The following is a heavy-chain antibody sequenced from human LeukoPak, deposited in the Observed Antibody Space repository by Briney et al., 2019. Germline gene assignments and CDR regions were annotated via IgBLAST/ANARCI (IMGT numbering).Heavy chain of an antibody. Sequence: PSETLSLTCTVSGGSISSSIYYWGWIRQPPGKGLEWIGSIYYSGSTYYNPSLKSRVTISVDTSKNQFSLKLSSVTAADTAVYFCARDLRDGDRYYYYYYGMDVWGQGTTVTVSS. J-gene: IGHJ6*02. CDR2: IYYSGST. V-gene: IGHV4-39*02. D-gene: IGHD4-17*01. CDR1: GGSISSSIYY. CDR3: ARDLRDGDRYYYYYYGMDV.